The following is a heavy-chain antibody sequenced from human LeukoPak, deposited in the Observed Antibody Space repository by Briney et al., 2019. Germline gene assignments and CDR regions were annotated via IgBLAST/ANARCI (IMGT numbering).Heavy chain of an antibody. Sequence: SETLSLTCTVSGGSISSYYWSWIRQPPGKGLEWIGHIFYTGSTTYNPSLKSRVTISVDTSKNQFSLRLNSVTAADTAVYYCAREGYCSTISCSPNWFDPWGQGTLVTVSS. D-gene: IGHD2-2*01. CDR3: AREGYCSTISCSPNWFDP. J-gene: IGHJ5*02. V-gene: IGHV4-59*12. CDR1: GGSISSYY. CDR2: IFYTGST.